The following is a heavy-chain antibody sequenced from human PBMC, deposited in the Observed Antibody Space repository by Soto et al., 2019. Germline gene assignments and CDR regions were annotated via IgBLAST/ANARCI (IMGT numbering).Heavy chain of an antibody. CDR1: GGAIISYY. J-gene: IGHJ5*02. V-gene: IGHV4-4*07. Sequence: PSETLSLTCTVSGGAIISYYCIWVRHPAGKGLEWIGRISTSGSTNYNRSLKSRVTLSVDTSKNQFSLKLRCVTAADTAVYYCARDLYSSSSYWFDPWGQGSLVTVSS. CDR2: ISTSGST. CDR3: ARDLYSSSSYWFDP. D-gene: IGHD6-6*01.